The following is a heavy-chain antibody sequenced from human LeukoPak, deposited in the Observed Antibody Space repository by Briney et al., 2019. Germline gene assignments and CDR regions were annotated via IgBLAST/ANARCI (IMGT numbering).Heavy chain of an antibody. CDR1: GGSFSGYY. Sequence: SETLSLTCAVYGGSFSGYYWSWIRQPPGKGLEWIGEINHSGSTNYNPSLKSRVTISVDTSKNQFSLKLSSVTAADTAVYYCAREDLSGGSCYYFDYWGQGTLSPSPQ. D-gene: IGHD2-15*01. CDR3: AREDLSGGSCYYFDY. V-gene: IGHV4-34*01. J-gene: IGHJ4*02. CDR2: INHSGST.